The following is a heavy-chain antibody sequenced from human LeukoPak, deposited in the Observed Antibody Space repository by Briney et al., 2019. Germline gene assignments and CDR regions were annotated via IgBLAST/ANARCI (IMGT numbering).Heavy chain of an antibody. CDR3: EKGYYYYYGMDV. D-gene: IGHD1-14*01. CDR2: ISWNSGSI. J-gene: IGHJ6*02. Sequence: PGGSLRLSCAASGFTFDDYAMHWVRQAPGKGLEWVSGISWNSGSIGYADSVKGRFTISRDNAKNSLYLQMNSLRAEDTALYYCEKGYYYYYGMDVWGQGTTVTVSS. V-gene: IGHV3-9*01. CDR1: GFTFDDYA.